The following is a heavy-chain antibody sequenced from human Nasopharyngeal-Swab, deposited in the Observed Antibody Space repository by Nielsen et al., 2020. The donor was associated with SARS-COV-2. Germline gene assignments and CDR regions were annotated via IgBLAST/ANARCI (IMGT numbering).Heavy chain of an antibody. Sequence: SETLSLTCTVSGGSIRNSYWSWIRQPPGKGLEWIGHIYSSGSTNSNPSLKRRVTISVGTSRNQFSLKLSSVTAADTAVYYCARHGADCTNGVCQTYFYFRMDVWGQGTTVSVSS. J-gene: IGHJ6*02. CDR1: GGSIRNSY. V-gene: IGHV4-59*08. D-gene: IGHD2-8*01. CDR2: IYSSGST. CDR3: ARHGADCTNGVCQTYFYFRMDV.